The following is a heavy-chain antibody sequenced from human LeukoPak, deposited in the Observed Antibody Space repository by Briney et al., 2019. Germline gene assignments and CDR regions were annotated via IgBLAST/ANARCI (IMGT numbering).Heavy chain of an antibody. CDR3: ARIGYSSSSFDY. V-gene: IGHV3-7*01. D-gene: IGHD2-15*01. Sequence: GGSLRLSCAASGFTFSNYWMSWVRQAPGRGLEWVANIKQDGSVKYYVDSVKGRFTISRDNAKNSQYLQMNSLRAEDTAFYYCARIGYSSSSFDYWGQGTLVTVSS. J-gene: IGHJ4*02. CDR2: IKQDGSVK. CDR1: GFTFSNYW.